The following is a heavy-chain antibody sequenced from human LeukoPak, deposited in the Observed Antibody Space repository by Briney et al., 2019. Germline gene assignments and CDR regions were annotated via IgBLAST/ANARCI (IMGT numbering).Heavy chain of an antibody. Sequence: GGSLRLSCAASGFTVNSNYMSWVRRAPGKGLEWVSVIYSGGTTYYADSVKGRFTISRDNSKNTLYLQMNSLRVEDTAVYYCARDAAGRPLDFWGQGTLVTVSS. J-gene: IGHJ4*02. CDR1: GFTVNSNY. V-gene: IGHV3-53*01. CDR2: IYSGGTT. D-gene: IGHD6-13*01. CDR3: ARDAAGRPLDF.